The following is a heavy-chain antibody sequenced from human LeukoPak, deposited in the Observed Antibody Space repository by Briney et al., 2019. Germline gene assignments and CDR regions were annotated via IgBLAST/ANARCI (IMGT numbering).Heavy chain of an antibody. Sequence: GESLQISCKGSGYHFTSYWISWVRPMPGKGLEWMGRIDPSDSYTNYSPSFQGHVTISADKSISTAYLQWSSLKASDTAMYYCARSEAVAGTINYWGQGTLVTVSS. J-gene: IGHJ4*02. D-gene: IGHD6-19*01. CDR1: GYHFTSYW. CDR2: IDPSDSYT. V-gene: IGHV5-10-1*01. CDR3: ARSEAVAGTINY.